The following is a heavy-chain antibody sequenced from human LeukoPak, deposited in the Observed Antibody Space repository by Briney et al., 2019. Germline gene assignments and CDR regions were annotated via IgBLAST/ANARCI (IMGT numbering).Heavy chain of an antibody. D-gene: IGHD5-24*01. CDR1: GYTFTGYY. CDR2: INPNSGGT. V-gene: IGHV1-2*02. J-gene: IGHJ4*02. CDR3: AMLLEMATINDY. Sequence: ASVKVSCKAPGYTFTGYYMHWVRQAPGQGLEWMGWINPNSGGTNYAQKFQGRVTMTRDTSISTAYMELSRLRSDDTAVYYCAMLLEMATINDYWGQGTLVTVSS.